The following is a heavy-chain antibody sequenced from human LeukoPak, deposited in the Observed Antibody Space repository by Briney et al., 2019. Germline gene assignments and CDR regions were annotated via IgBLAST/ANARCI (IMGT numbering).Heavy chain of an antibody. J-gene: IGHJ4*02. D-gene: IGHD1-14*01. V-gene: IGHV4-34*01. Sequence: SETLSLTCAVYGGSFSGYFWNWIRQPPGKGLEWIGEINHSGSTNYNPSLKSRVTISLDTSKNQFSLKLSSVTAADTAVYYCARERYPGGPETKPYFDYWGQGTLVTVSS. CDR3: ARERYPGGPETKPYFDY. CDR1: GGSFSGYF. CDR2: INHSGST.